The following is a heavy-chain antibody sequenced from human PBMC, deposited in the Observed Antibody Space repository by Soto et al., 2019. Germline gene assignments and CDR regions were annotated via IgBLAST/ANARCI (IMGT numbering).Heavy chain of an antibody. CDR2: TYYSSNWYN. CDR3: ARAPVDAAAGGFDY. J-gene: IGHJ4*02. CDR1: GYSVSINSAA. D-gene: IGHD6-13*01. Sequence: SQTLSLTCAISGYSVSINSAAWNWIRQSPSRGLECLGRTYYSSNWYNDYAVSVESRITINPDTSKNQFSLQLNSVTPEDTAVSYCARAPVDAAAGGFDYGGQGTLVTVSS. V-gene: IGHV6-1*01.